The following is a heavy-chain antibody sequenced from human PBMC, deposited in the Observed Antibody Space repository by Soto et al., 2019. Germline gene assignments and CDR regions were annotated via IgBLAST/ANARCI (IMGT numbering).Heavy chain of an antibody. Sequence: GGSLILSCAASGFTFSNYAMSWVRQAPGKGLEWVSAISGNGGSTYYADSVKGRFTISRDNSKNTLYLQMNSLRAEDTALYYCAIPSGLTVTGPDYWGQGTLVTVSS. CDR3: AIPSGLTVTGPDY. CDR2: ISGNGGST. D-gene: IGHD6-19*01. CDR1: GFTFSNYA. J-gene: IGHJ4*02. V-gene: IGHV3-23*01.